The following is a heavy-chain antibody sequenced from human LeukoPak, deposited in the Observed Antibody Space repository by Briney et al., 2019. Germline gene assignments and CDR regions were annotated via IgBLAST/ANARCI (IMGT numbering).Heavy chain of an antibody. V-gene: IGHV1-8*01. J-gene: IGHJ4*02. CDR3: TRGSSGRRDN. D-gene: IGHD6-19*01. CDR2: MNPNSGNT. CDR1: GYTFTSCD. Sequence: ASVKVSCKASGYTFTSCDINWVRQATGPGLEWMGWMNPNSGNTGDGQSFQGRITMTRDISIGTAYMELSNLTSEDTAIYYCTRGSSGRRDNWGQGTLVTVSA.